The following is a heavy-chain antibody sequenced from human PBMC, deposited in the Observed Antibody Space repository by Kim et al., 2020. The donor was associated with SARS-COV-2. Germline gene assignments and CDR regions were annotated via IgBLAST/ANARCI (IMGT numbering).Heavy chain of an antibody. CDR2: ISYDGSNK. J-gene: IGHJ4*02. CDR3: AKQFGYYGSGSYYKYYFDY. V-gene: IGHV3-30*18. D-gene: IGHD3-10*01. CDR1: GFTFSSYG. Sequence: GGSLRLSCAASGFTFSSYGMHWVRQDPGKGLEWVAVISYDGSNKYYADSVKGRFTISRDNSKNTLYLQMNSLRAEDTAVYYCAKQFGYYGSGSYYKYYFDYWGQGTLVTVSS.